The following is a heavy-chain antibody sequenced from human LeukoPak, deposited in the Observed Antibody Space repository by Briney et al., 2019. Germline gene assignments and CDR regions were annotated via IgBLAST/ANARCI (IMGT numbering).Heavy chain of an antibody. J-gene: IGHJ3*02. CDR2: IYYSGST. D-gene: IGHD3-22*01. CDR3: ARASSYYDSSGYYYPGAFDI. CDR1: GGSISSYY. V-gene: IGHV4-59*01. Sequence: PSETLSLTCTVSGGSISSYYWSWIRQPPGKGLEWIGYIYYSGSTNYNPSLKSRVTISVDTSKNQFSLKLSSVTAADTAVYYCARASSYYDSSGYYYPGAFDIWGQGTMVTVPS.